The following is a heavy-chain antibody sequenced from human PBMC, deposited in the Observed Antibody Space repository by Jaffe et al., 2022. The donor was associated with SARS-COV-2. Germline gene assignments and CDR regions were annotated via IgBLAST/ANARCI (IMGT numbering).Heavy chain of an antibody. V-gene: IGHV3-66*02. CDR3: ARDSRSDAFDI. J-gene: IGHJ3*02. D-gene: IGHD6-6*01. Sequence: EVQLVESGGGLVQPGGSLRLSCAASGFTVSSNYMSWVRQAPGKGLEWVSVIYSGGSTYYADSVKGRFTISRDNSKNTLYLQMNSLRAEDTAVYYCARDSRSDAFDIWGQGTMVTVSS. CDR1: GFTVSSNY. CDR2: IYSGGST.